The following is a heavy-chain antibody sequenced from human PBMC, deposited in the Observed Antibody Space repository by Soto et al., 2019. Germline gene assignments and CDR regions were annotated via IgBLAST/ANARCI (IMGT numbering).Heavy chain of an antibody. V-gene: IGHV4-61*01. CDR1: GGSVSSGSYY. Sequence: QVQLQESGPGLVKPSETLSLTCTVSGGSVSSGSYYWSWIRQPPGKGLEWIGYIYYSGSTNYNPSLKRRVTLSVDTSKNQFSLKLSSVTAADTAVYYCARGGSLWVHWGQGTLVTVSS. J-gene: IGHJ4*02. CDR2: IYYSGST. CDR3: ARGGSLWVH. D-gene: IGHD2-15*01.